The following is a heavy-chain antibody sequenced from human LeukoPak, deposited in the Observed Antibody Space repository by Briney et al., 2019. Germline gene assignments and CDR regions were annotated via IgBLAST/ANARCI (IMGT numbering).Heavy chain of an antibody. CDR1: GSSLTELS. D-gene: IGHD5-18*01. V-gene: IGHV1-24*01. CDR3: AAGRPYSLLDY. CDR2: FDVIDAKT. Sequence: ASEKVSCTVSGSSLTELSLYWVRQAPGKGLEWMGGFDVIDAKTFYAQKFQGRVTMTEDSSTDTAYMELSSLRSDDTAFYYCAAGRPYSLLDYGGQGTLLPVSS. J-gene: IGHJ4*02.